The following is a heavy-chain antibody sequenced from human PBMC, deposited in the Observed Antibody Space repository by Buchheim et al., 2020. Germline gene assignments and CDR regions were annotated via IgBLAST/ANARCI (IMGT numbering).Heavy chain of an antibody. V-gene: IGHV3-66*04. CDR2: MYSVGTT. Sequence: EVQLVDSGGGVVQPGGSLRLSCAVSGFSVGNNYMSWVRQAPGKGQEWVSLMYSVGTTFDADSVKGRFTISRDTFKNTVYLQMNTLRAEDTALYYCARLDLVTGRAYWGQGTL. CDR1: GFSVGNNY. D-gene: IGHD3-9*01. CDR3: ARLDLVTGRAY. J-gene: IGHJ4*02.